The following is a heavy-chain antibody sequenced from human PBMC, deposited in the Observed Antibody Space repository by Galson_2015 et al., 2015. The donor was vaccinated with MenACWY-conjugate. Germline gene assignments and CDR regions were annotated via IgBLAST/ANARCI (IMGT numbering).Heavy chain of an antibody. CDR2: ISSGSVHT. CDR3: VASGWSILAGRPSFLDV. D-gene: IGHD6-19*01. Sequence: ISSGSVHTYYSVSVEGRFNISRDNAKNLVFLQMSNLRVEDTAVYYCVASGWSILAGRPSFLDVWGKGTTVIVSS. J-gene: IGHJ6*04. V-gene: IGHV3-21*06.